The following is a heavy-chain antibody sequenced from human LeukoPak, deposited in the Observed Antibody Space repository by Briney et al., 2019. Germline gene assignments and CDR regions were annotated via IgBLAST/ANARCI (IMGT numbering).Heavy chain of an antibody. CDR1: GYTFTGYY. CDR2: INPNSGGT. V-gene: IGHV1-2*02. CDR3: ARDPINYYDSSGYYVGD. Sequence: AASVKVSCKASGYTFTGYYMHWVRQAPGQGLEWMGWINPNSGGTNYAQKFQGRVTMTRDTSISTAYMELSRLRSDDTAVYYCARDPINYYDSSGYYVGDWGQGTLVTVSS. D-gene: IGHD3-22*01. J-gene: IGHJ4*02.